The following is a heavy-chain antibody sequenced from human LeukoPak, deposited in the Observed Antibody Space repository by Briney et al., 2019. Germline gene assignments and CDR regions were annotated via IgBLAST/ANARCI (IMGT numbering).Heavy chain of an antibody. Sequence: GSLRLSCAASGFTFSNYAMSWVRQAPGKGLEWVSGINVSGGSTFYADSVRGRFTTSRDNSKNTLYLQMNSLRAEDTAVYYCAKDQYCTSTSCYVGYWGQGTLVTVSS. CDR3: AKDQYCTSTSCYVGY. CDR2: INVSGGST. CDR1: GFTFSNYA. V-gene: IGHV3-23*01. J-gene: IGHJ4*02. D-gene: IGHD2-2*01.